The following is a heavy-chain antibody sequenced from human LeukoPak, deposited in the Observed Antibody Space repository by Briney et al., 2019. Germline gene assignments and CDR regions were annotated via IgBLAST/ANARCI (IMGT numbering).Heavy chain of an antibody. CDR2: INPNSGGT. J-gene: IGHJ4*02. Sequence: GASVKVSCKASGYTFTGSYMHWVRQAPGQGLEWMGWINPNSGGTNYAQKFRGRVTMTRDTSISTAYMDLSRLRSDDTAVYYCARSGYYSYYFDYWGQGTLVSVSS. CDR3: ARSGYYSYYFDY. CDR1: GYTFTGSY. D-gene: IGHD3-22*01. V-gene: IGHV1-2*02.